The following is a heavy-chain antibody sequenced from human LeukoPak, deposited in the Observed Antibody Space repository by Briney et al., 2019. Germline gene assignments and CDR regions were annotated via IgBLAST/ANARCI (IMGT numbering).Heavy chain of an antibody. V-gene: IGHV1-2*02. J-gene: IGHJ4*02. Sequence: GASVKVTCNASGYTLTVYYIHWVRQAPGQGLEWRGWINSNIGATIYAQKFQGRFTMSRDTSISTAYMELSRLRSDGTAVYYCARVWGALYETSSYYRVIDDWGQGTLVTVSS. CDR2: INSNIGAT. CDR1: GYTLTVYY. D-gene: IGHD3-22*01. CDR3: ARVWGALYETSSYYRVIDD.